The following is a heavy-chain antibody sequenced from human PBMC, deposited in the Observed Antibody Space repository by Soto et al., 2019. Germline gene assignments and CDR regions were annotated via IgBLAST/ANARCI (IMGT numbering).Heavy chain of an antibody. D-gene: IGHD3-22*01. CDR3: AKLYYYDSSGYLHY. J-gene: IGHJ4*02. CDR2: ISGSGGST. Sequence: VGSLRLSCAASGFTFSSYAMSWVRQAPGKGLEWVSAISGSGGSTYYADSVKGRFTISRDNSKNTLYLQMNSLRAEDTAVYYCAKLYYYDSSGYLHYWGQGTLVTVSS. V-gene: IGHV3-23*01. CDR1: GFTFSSYA.